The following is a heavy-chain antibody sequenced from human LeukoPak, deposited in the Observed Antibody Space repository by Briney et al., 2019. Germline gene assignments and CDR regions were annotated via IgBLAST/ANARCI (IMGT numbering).Heavy chain of an antibody. Sequence: GGSLRLSCAVSGLTFSNFAMAWVRQAPGQGLDRVAGISGGAENTYYGDSAKGRFTISRDNSKNTVDLEMNSLRAEDTAVYFCATYDVMNGCLDYWGQGAQVTVSS. CDR3: ATYDVMNGCLDY. J-gene: IGHJ4*02. CDR1: GLTFSNFA. V-gene: IGHV3-23*01. CDR2: ISGGAENT. D-gene: IGHD3/OR15-3a*01.